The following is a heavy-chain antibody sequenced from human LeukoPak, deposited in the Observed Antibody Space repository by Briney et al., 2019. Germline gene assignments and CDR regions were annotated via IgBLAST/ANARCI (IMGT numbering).Heavy chain of an antibody. J-gene: IGHJ3*02. Sequence: SVKVSCKASGGTFSSYAISWVRQAPGQGLEWMGRIIPIFGIANYAQKFQGRVTITADKSTSTAYMELSSLRSEDTAVYCCAGPPSPSSLDAFDIWGQGTMVTVSS. CDR2: IIPIFGIA. CDR1: GGTFSSYA. V-gene: IGHV1-69*04. D-gene: IGHD6-13*01. CDR3: AGPPSPSSLDAFDI.